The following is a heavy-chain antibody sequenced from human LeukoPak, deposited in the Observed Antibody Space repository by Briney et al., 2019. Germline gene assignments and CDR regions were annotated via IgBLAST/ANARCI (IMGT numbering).Heavy chain of an antibody. CDR1: GFTFSNYN. J-gene: IGHJ6*03. V-gene: IGHV3-21*01. CDR2: ITSDGRLK. D-gene: IGHD1-26*01. CDR3: ARDPYSGSYGHLYYYSMDV. Sequence: GGSLRLSCAASGFTFSNYNMNWVRQAPGKSLEWVSSITSDGRLKYYADSVRGRFTISRDNDKTSLFLQVDSLRDEDTAVYYCARDPYSGSYGHLYYYSMDVWGKGTTVTVSS.